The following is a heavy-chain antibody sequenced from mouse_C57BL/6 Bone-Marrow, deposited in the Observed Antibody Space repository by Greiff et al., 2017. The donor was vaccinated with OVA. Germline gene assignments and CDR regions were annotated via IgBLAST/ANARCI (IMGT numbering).Heavy chain of an antibody. CDR3: ARGRLLRYFDY. CDR2: IDPEDGAT. J-gene: IGHJ2*01. V-gene: IGHV14-2*01. CDR1: GFNIKDYY. Sequence: EVKLMESGAELVKPGASVKLSCTASGFNIKDYYMHWVKQRTEQGLEWIGRIDPEDGATKYAPKFQGKATITADTSTNTAYLQLSSLTSEDTAVYYCARGRLLRYFDYWGQGTTLTVSS. D-gene: IGHD1-1*01.